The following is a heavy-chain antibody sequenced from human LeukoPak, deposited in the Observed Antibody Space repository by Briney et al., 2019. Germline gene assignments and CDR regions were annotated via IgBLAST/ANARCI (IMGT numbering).Heavy chain of an antibody. Sequence: SETLSLTCAVYGGSFSGYYWSWIRQPPGKGLEWIGEINHSGSTNYNPSLKSRVTISVDTSKNQFSLKLSSVTAADTAVYYCARGDGYNIMNDYWGQGTLVTVSS. CDR1: GGSFSGYY. CDR3: ARGDGYNIMNDY. V-gene: IGHV4-34*01. CDR2: INHSGST. J-gene: IGHJ4*02. D-gene: IGHD5-24*01.